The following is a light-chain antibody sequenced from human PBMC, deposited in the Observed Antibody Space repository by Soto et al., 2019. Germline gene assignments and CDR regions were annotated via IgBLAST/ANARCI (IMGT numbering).Light chain of an antibody. V-gene: IGLV2-14*03. CDR3: SSYTTSSTRV. CDR1: SSAVCAYDF. Sequence: QSVLTQPASVSGSPGQSITISCPGTSSAVCAYDFVSWYQQHPDKAPKLMIYEVRNRPSGVSNRFSGSKSVNTATLTISGLQAEDEADYYCSSYTTSSTRVFGTGTKVTVL. J-gene: IGLJ1*01. CDR2: EVR.